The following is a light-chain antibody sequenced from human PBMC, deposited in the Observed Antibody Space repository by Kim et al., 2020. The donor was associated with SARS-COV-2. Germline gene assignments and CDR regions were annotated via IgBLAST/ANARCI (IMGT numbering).Light chain of an antibody. Sequence: QPVLTQSPYASASLGASVKLTCTLSSGHSSYAIAWHQQQPEKGPRYLMKLNSDGSHSKGDGIPDRFSGSSSGAERYLTISSLQSEDEADYYCQTWGTGIVVFGGGTQLTVL. V-gene: IGLV4-69*01. J-gene: IGLJ2*01. CDR2: LNSDGSH. CDR3: QTWGTGIVV. CDR1: SGHSSYA.